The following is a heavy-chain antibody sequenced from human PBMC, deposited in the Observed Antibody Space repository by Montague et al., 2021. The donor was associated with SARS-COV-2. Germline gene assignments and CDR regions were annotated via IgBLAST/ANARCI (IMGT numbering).Heavy chain of an antibody. D-gene: IGHD3-22*01. V-gene: IGHV4-34*01. CDR2: INHSGST. CDR1: GGSYRGSY. Sequence: SETLSLTCAGYGGSYRGSYWSRIRQTPRQGLEWFGDINHSGSTNYNPSLKSRVSISVDTSKNQFSLKLSSVTAADTAVFYCARAIVDVTMMVVVMTGVEHYFDFWGQGTLVTVSS. CDR3: ARAIVDVTMMVVVMTGVEHYFDF. J-gene: IGHJ4*02.